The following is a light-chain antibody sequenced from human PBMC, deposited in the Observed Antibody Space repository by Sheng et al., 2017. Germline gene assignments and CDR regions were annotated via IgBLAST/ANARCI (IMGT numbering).Light chain of an antibody. CDR2: GAS. CDR1: QSVSSSY. CDR3: QQYGSSPRT. V-gene: IGKV3-20*01. Sequence: EIVLTQSPGTLSLSPGERATLSCRASQSVSSSYLAWYQQKPGQAPRLLIYGASSRATGIPDRFSGSGSETDFTLTISRLEPEDFAVYYCQQYGSSPRTFGQGTKGGNQT. J-gene: IGKJ1*01.